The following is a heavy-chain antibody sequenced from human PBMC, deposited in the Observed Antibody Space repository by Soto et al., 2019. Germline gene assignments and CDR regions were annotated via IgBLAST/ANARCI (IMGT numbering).Heavy chain of an antibody. V-gene: IGHV3-21*01. D-gene: IGHD6-13*01. CDR1: GFTFSSYS. CDR3: ARDRSSWYAWFDP. CDR2: ISSSSSYI. J-gene: IGHJ5*02. Sequence: EVQLVESGGGLVKPGGSLRLSCAASGFTFSSYSINWVRQAPGKGLEWVSSISSSSSYIYYADSVKGRFTISRDNAKNSLYLQMNSLRAEDTAVYYCARDRSSWYAWFDPWGQGTLVTVSS.